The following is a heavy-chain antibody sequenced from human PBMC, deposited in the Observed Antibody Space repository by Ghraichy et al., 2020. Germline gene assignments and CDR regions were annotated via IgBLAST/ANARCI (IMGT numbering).Heavy chain of an antibody. CDR2: IKYDGSEK. J-gene: IGHJ4*02. Sequence: GGSLRLSCVASGFPFSRHWLSWVRQAPGQGLEWVANIKYDGSEKNYMDSLRGRFTISRDNAKNSLYLQINSLGAGDTAVYYCATYGSSSYYTFDYWGQGTLVTVSS. CDR1: GFPFSRHW. V-gene: IGHV3-7*01. CDR3: ATYGSSSYYTFDY. D-gene: IGHD3-10*01.